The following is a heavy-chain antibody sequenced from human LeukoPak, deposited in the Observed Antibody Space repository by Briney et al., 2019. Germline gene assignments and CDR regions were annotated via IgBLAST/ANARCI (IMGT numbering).Heavy chain of an antibody. Sequence: PLETLSLTCTVSGGSISSYYWSWIRQPPGKGLEWIGYIYYSGSTNYNPSLKSRVTISVDTSKNQFSLKLSSVTAADTAVYYCARNKGMYGQWLAKTYNWFDPWGQGTLVTVSS. J-gene: IGHJ5*02. D-gene: IGHD6-19*01. CDR2: IYYSGST. V-gene: IGHV4-59*08. CDR1: GGSISSYY. CDR3: ARNKGMYGQWLAKTYNWFDP.